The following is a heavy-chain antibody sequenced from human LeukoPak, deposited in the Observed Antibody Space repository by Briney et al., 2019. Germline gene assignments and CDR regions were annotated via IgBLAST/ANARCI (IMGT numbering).Heavy chain of an antibody. V-gene: IGHV1-2*06. D-gene: IGHD4-17*01. Sequence: ASVRLSCKAPGYTFTGYYIQWVRQAPGQGLEWMGRINPNTGGTNYAQKFQGRVTMTRDTSITTAYMELSGLRSDDTAVYYCARADFGDCWGQGTMVTVSS. CDR1: GYTFTGYY. CDR2: INPNTGGT. J-gene: IGHJ3*01. CDR3: ARADFGDC.